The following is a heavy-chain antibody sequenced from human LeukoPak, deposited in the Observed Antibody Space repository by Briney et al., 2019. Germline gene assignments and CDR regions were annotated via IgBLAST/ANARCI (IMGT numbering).Heavy chain of an antibody. CDR2: INAGNGNT. J-gene: IGHJ6*02. Sequence: ASVKVSCKASGYTFTSYAMHWVRQAPGQRLEWMGWINAGNGNTKYSQKFQGRVTITRDTSASTAYMELSSLGSEDTTVYYCAREDIVVVPAAQHTYYYGMDVWGQGTTVTVSS. CDR3: AREDIVVVPAAQHTYYYGMDV. V-gene: IGHV1-3*01. D-gene: IGHD2-2*01. CDR1: GYTFTSYA.